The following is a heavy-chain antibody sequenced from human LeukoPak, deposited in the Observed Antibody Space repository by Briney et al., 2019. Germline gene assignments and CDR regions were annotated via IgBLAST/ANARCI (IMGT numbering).Heavy chain of an antibody. V-gene: IGHV1-46*01. D-gene: IGHD3-22*01. CDR3: ARSKHNTYSYDSSGFSAFDY. CDR1: GYTFITYY. Sequence: ASVTVSCKASGYTFITYYMVWVRQAPGQGLQWMGIINPRGGHTSYAQNFQGRVTLTRDTSTSTVYMELSSLRSEDTAVYYCARSKHNTYSYDSSGFSAFDYWGQGTLVTVSS. CDR2: INPRGGHT. J-gene: IGHJ4*02.